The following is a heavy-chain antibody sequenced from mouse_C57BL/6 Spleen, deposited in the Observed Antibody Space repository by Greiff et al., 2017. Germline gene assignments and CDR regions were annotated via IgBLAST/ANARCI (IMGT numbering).Heavy chain of an antibody. J-gene: IGHJ1*03. V-gene: IGHV1-42*01. CDR1: GYSFTGYY. D-gene: IGHD1-1*01. Sequence: EVKLMESGPELVKPGASVKISCKASGYSFTGYYMNWVKQSPEKSLEWIGEINPSTGGTTYNQKFKAKATLTVDKSSSTAYMQLKSLTSEDSAVYYCARRGPHYYGSSGRYFDVWGTGTTVTVSS. CDR3: ARRGPHYYGSSGRYFDV. CDR2: INPSTGGT.